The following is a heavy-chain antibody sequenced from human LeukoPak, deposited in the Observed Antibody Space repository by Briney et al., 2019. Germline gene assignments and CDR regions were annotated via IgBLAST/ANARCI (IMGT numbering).Heavy chain of an antibody. V-gene: IGHV1-3*01. CDR1: GYSFTDYA. J-gene: IGHJ4*02. Sequence: ASVKVSCKASGYSFTDYAIHWVRQARGQRLEWMGWINGGNGNTKYSQKFQGRVTIFRDTSATTAYMELSSLKSEDTAVYFCAIAGGIAVAGGDHYFDYWGQGTLVTVSS. CDR3: AIAGGIAVAGGDHYFDY. D-gene: IGHD6-19*01. CDR2: INGGNGNT.